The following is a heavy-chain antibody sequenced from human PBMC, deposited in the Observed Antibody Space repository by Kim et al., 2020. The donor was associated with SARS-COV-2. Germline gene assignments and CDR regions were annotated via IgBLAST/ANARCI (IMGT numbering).Heavy chain of an antibody. CDR2: ISSSSSYI. CDR1: GFTFSSYS. V-gene: IGHV3-21*01. J-gene: IGHJ5*02. Sequence: GGSLRLSCAASGFTFSSYSMNWVRQAPGKGLEWVSSISSSSSYIYYADSVKGRFTISRDNAKNSLYLQMNSLRAEDTAVYYCARDIARTIYNWNEVGWFDPWGQGTLVTVSS. CDR3: ARDIARTIYNWNEVGWFDP. D-gene: IGHD1-1*01.